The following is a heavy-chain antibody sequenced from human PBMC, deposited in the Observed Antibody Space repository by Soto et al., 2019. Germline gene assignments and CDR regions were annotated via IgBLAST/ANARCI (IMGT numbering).Heavy chain of an antibody. CDR3: ARDLGVRGVIIGHDYYYGMDV. CDR2: IHHSGST. V-gene: IGHV4-59*01. J-gene: IGHJ6*02. D-gene: IGHD3-10*01. Sequence: SETLSLTCTVSGGSISSYYWSWIRQPPGKGLEWIGYIHHSGSTNYNPSLKSRVTISVDTSKNQFSLKLSSVTAADTAVYYCARDLGVRGVIIGHDYYYGMDVWGQGTTVTVSS. CDR1: GGSISSYY.